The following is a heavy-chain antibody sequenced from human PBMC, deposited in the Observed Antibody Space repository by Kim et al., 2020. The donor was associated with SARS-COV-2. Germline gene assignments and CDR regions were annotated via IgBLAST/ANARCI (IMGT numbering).Heavy chain of an antibody. V-gene: IGHV3-33*01. Sequence: ADAVKGRFTISRDNSNNTLYLQMNSLRAEDTAVYHCARDPRIWGWGNRLDAWGQGTTVTVSS. J-gene: IGHJ6*02. D-gene: IGHD3-16*01. CDR3: ARDPRIWGWGNRLDA.